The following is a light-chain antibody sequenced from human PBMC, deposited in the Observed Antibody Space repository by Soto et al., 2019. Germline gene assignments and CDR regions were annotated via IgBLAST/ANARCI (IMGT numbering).Light chain of an antibody. V-gene: IGKV3-15*01. CDR1: QSVSNN. J-gene: IGKJ4*01. CDR2: HAS. Sequence: EIVMTQSPATLSVSPGERAILSCRASQSVSNNLAWYQQKPGQAPSLLIYHASTRASGIPARFSGSGSGTEFILTISSLQSEDFAVYYCQQYNEWPLTFGGGTKVEIK. CDR3: QQYNEWPLT.